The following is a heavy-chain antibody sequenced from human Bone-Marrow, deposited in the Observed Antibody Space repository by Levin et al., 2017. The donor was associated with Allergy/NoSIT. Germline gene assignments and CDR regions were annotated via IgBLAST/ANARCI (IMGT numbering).Heavy chain of an antibody. V-gene: IGHV3-30*03. CDR2: IFSDENNK. CDR3: AASGYLFGMDV. Sequence: GESLKISCAASGFTFSSHGMHWVRQAPGKGLEWVAVIFSDENNKKYSDSVKGRFTISRDNSKNTLYLQMNSLRSEDTAVYYCAASGYLFGMDVWGQGTTVTVSS. J-gene: IGHJ6*02. D-gene: IGHD3-10*01. CDR1: GFTFSSHG.